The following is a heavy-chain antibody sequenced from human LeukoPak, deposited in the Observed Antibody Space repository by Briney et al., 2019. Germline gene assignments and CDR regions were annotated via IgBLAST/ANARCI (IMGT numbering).Heavy chain of an antibody. D-gene: IGHD3-22*01. CDR1: SASLRSSNYY. Sequence: SETLSLTCTVSSASLRSSNYYWGWIRQPPGKGLEWIGSIYYNGNTYYSPSLKSRVTISVDTSKNQFSLKLNSVTAADTAVYFCGRLDDYDYSAWWGQGILVTVSS. CDR3: GRLDDYDYSAW. CDR2: IYYNGNT. V-gene: IGHV4-39*01. J-gene: IGHJ4*02.